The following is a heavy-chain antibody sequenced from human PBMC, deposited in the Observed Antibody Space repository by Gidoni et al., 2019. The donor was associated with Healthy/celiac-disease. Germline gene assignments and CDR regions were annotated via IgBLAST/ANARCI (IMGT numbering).Heavy chain of an antibody. V-gene: IGHV3-23*01. CDR3: AKGRYYYDSSGYYRSQYYFDY. J-gene: IGHJ4*02. CDR2: ISGSGGST. CDR1: GFTFSSYA. Sequence: EVQLLESGGGLVQPGGSLRLSCAASGFTFSSYAMRWVRQAPGEGLEWVSAISGSGGSTYYADSVKGRFTISRDNSKNTLYLQMNSLRAEDTAVYYCAKGRYYYDSSGYYRSQYYFDYWGQGTLVTVSS. D-gene: IGHD3-22*01.